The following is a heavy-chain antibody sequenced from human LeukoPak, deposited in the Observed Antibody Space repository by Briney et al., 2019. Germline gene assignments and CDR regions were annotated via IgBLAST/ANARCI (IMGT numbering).Heavy chain of an antibody. J-gene: IGHJ4*02. CDR3: ARGFHCSWSSCYTGARGY. V-gene: IGHV4-34*01. CDR1: GGSFSGYY. CDR2: VNHSGST. Sequence: SSETLSLTCAVYGGSFSGYYWSWIRQPPGKGLEWIGEVNHSGSTNYNPSLKSRVTISVDTSKNQFSLKLSSVTAAATAVYSCARGFHCSWSSCYTGARGYWGQGTLVTVSS. D-gene: IGHD2-2*02.